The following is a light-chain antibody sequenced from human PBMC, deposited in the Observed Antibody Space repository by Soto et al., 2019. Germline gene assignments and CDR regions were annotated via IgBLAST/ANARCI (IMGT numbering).Light chain of an antibody. J-gene: IGLJ1*01. CDR1: RSDIIHYDY. CDR2: DLT. CDR3: TSYTTMNTDI. Sequence: QSALAQPASVSGSPGQSISISCTGTRSDIIHYDYFSCYQQHPAKAPKLIVYDLTNRPSPVSHRFSSSKSGNTASLSISALQSQNQADYYCTSYTTMNTDIFGTSTKLTVL. V-gene: IGLV2-14*03.